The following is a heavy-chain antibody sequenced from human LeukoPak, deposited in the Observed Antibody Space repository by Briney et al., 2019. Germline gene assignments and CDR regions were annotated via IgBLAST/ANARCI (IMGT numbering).Heavy chain of an antibody. J-gene: IGHJ4*02. V-gene: IGHV1-2*02. Sequence: GASVKVSCKASGYTFTSYDINWVRQATGQGLEWMGWINPNSGGTNYAQKFQGRVTMTRDTSNSTAYMELSRLRSDDTAVYYCARDLAVSGELLQVYWGQGTLVTVSS. CDR3: ARDLAVSGELLQVY. CDR2: INPNSGGT. CDR1: GYTFTSYD. D-gene: IGHD1-26*01.